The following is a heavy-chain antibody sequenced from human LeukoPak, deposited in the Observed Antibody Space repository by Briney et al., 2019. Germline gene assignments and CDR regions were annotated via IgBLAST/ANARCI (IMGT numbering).Heavy chain of an antibody. D-gene: IGHD2-2*03. V-gene: IGHV3-21*01. CDR3: ARDRGYCSSTSCYVRSGIDY. Sequence: PGGSLRLSCAASGFTFSSYSMNWVRQAPGEGLEWVSSISSSSSYIYYADSVKGRFTISRDNAKNSLYLQMNSLRAEDTAVYYCARDRGYCSSTSCYVRSGIDYWGQGTLVTVSS. J-gene: IGHJ4*02. CDR2: ISSSSSYI. CDR1: GFTFSSYS.